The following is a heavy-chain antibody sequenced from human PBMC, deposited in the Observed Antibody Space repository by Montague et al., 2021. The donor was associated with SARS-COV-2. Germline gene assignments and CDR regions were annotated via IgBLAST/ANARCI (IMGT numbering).Heavy chain of an antibody. Sequence: TLSFTCTVSGASISSGGYYWSWIRQHPGKGLEWIGYIFHSGTTYYSPSLESRVTMSVNTSENQFSLKLASVTAADTAVYYCASFMIQAVPNYWGQGTLVTVSS. CDR2: IFHSGTT. CDR1: GASISSGGYY. D-gene: IGHD3-16*01. V-gene: IGHV4-31*03. J-gene: IGHJ4*02. CDR3: ASFMIQAVPNY.